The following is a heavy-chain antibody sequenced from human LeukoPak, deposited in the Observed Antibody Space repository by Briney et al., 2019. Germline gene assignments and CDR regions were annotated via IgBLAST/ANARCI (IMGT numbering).Heavy chain of an antibody. V-gene: IGHV3-23*01. CDR1: GFTFSSYA. J-gene: IGHJ4*02. CDR2: ISGSGGST. Sequence: GGSLRLSCVASGFTFSSYAMSWVRQAPGKGLEWVSGISGSGGSTYYADSVKGRFTISGDNSKKTLYLQMNSLRAEDTAVHYCAKMEAWTTVTGSGVDYWGQGTLVTVSS. D-gene: IGHD4-17*01. CDR3: AKMEAWTTVTGSGVDY.